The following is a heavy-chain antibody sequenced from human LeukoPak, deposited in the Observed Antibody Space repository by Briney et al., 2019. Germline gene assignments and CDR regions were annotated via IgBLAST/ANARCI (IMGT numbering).Heavy chain of an antibody. CDR3: ARGGRPGVDY. Sequence: SETLSLTCAVYGGSFSGYYWSWIRQPPGKGREWIGEINHSGSTNYNPSLKRRVTISVDTSKNQFSLKLSSVPAADTAVYYCARGGRPGVDYWGQGALVTVSS. V-gene: IGHV4-34*01. D-gene: IGHD6-25*01. J-gene: IGHJ4*02. CDR1: GGSFSGYY. CDR2: INHSGST.